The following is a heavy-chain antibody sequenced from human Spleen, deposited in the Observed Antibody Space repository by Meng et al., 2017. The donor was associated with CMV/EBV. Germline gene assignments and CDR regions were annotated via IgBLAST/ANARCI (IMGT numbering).Heavy chain of an antibody. CDR3: ARAGWGGYYNDY. CDR1: GGSIGTYY. Sequence: GSLRLSCTVSGGSIGTYYWSWIRQPPGKGLECIGYIYYSGCSNHNPSLKSRVTISVATSKNQFSLKLSSVTAADTAVYYCARAGWGGYYNDYWGQGMLVTVSS. V-gene: IGHV4-59*01. D-gene: IGHD3-3*01. J-gene: IGHJ4*02. CDR2: IYYSGCS.